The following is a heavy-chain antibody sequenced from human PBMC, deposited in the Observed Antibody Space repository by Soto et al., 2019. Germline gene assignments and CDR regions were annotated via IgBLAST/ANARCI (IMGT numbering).Heavy chain of an antibody. CDR2: ISSSGYI. CDR1: GFNFNSYT. V-gene: IGHV3-21*01. J-gene: IGHJ6*02. Sequence: PGGSLRLSCAASGFNFNSYTINWVRQAPGKRLERLSSISSSGYIFSTDSLRGRFTISRDNANNSVYLQINSLRAEDAAVYFWARDCSGGSCHPEIDVWCQGTTVTV. D-gene: IGHD2-15*01. CDR3: ARDCSGGSCHPEIDV.